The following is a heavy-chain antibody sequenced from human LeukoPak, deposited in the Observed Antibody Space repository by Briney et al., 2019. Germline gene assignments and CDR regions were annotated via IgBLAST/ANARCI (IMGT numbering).Heavy chain of an antibody. CDR2: ITSGGTYT. D-gene: IGHD1-1*01. J-gene: IGHJ6*03. Sequence: GGSLRLSCAASGFTFSTYNMNWVRQAPGKGLKWVSSITSGGTYTYYADSVKGRFTTSRDNAKNSLSLQLSSLRAEDTAIYYCAKRGNPTVGHHYLDVWGKGTTVSVSS. CDR1: GFTFSTYN. CDR3: AKRGNPTVGHHYLDV. V-gene: IGHV3-21*04.